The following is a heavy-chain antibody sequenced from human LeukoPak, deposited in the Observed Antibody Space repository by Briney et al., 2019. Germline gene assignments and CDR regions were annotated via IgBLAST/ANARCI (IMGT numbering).Heavy chain of an antibody. V-gene: IGHV4-61*02. CDR2: IYTSGST. CDR1: GGSISSGSYY. CDR3: ARDLMAIVPAAMTNWFDP. J-gene: IGHJ5*02. Sequence: PSETLSLTCTVSGGSISSGSYYWSWIRQPAGKGLEWIGRIYTSGSTNYNPSLKSRVTMSVDTSKNQFSLKLSSVTAADTAVYYCARDLMAIVPAAMTNWFDPWGQGTLVTVSS. D-gene: IGHD2-2*01.